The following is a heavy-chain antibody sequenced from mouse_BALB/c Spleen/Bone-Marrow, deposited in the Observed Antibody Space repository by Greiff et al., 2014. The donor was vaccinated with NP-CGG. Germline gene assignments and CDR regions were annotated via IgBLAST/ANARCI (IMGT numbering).Heavy chain of an antibody. CDR2: ISSGSSTI. CDR3: TRKGALITHYYAMDY. Sequence: EVMLVESGGGLVQPGGSRKLSCAASGFTFSSFGMHWVRQAPEKGLEWVAYISSGSSTIYYANTVKGRFTICRDNPKNTLFLQMTSLRSEDTAMYYCTRKGALITHYYAMDYWGQGTSVTVSS. D-gene: IGHD2-4*01. V-gene: IGHV5-17*02. J-gene: IGHJ4*01. CDR1: GFTFSSFG.